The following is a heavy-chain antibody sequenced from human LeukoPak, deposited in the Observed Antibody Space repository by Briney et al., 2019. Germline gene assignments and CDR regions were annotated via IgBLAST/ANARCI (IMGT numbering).Heavy chain of an antibody. CDR2: IYYSGST. Sequence: SETLSLTCTVSGGSISSSSYYWGWIRQPPGKGLEWIGSIYYSGSTYYNPSLMSRVTISVDTSKNQFSLKLSSVTPEDTAVYYCARAVAPYYFDYWGQGTLVTVSS. V-gene: IGHV4-39*01. J-gene: IGHJ4*02. CDR1: GGSISSSSYY. CDR3: ARAVAPYYFDY. D-gene: IGHD5-12*01.